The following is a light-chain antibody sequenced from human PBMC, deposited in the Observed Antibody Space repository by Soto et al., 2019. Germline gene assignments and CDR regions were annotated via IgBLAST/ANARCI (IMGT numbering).Light chain of an antibody. J-gene: IGKJ5*01. Sequence: EIGLAQCSETLSLCPVARATLSCRASQSVSSYLAWYQQKPGQAPRLLVYGASNRATGIPDRFSGSGSGTDFTLTSSILKPDDFAVYYCQERGNWPIAIGEGTRLDI. CDR3: QERGNWPIA. V-gene: IGKV3-11*01. CDR2: GAS. CDR1: QSVSSY.